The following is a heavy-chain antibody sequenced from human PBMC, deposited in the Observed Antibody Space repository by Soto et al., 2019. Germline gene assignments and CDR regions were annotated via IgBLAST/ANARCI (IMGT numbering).Heavy chain of an antibody. D-gene: IGHD3-16*01. J-gene: IGHJ4*02. CDR3: VRSGFGCFDY. Sequence: EVQLLESGGGLVQPGGTLTLSCAASGFTLSHYWMHWVRQVPGRGLVWVSRLNYDGSSTHYVDSVRGRFTISRDNAKNTLYLQMSSLRVEDTAIYYCVRSGFGCFDYWGQGTVVTVSS. V-gene: IGHV3-74*01. CDR1: GFTLSHYW. CDR2: LNYDGSST.